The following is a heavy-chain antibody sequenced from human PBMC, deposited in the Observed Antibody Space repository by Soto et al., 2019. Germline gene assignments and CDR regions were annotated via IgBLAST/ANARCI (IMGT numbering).Heavy chain of an antibody. CDR2: INPNSGGT. Sequence: QVQLVQSGAEVKKPGASVKVSCKASGYTFTGYYMHWVRQAPGQGLEWMGWINPNSGGTNYAQKFQGWVTMTRDTSISAAYMELRRLRSDDTAVYYCVRATKIVVDTAMQYYSYGMDVWGQGTTVTVSS. CDR3: VRATKIVVDTAMQYYSYGMDV. CDR1: GYTFTGYY. D-gene: IGHD5-18*01. J-gene: IGHJ6*02. V-gene: IGHV1-2*04.